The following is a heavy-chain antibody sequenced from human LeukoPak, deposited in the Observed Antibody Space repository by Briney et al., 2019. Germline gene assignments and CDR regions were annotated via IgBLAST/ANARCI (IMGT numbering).Heavy chain of an antibody. CDR2: IIPISGAA. D-gene: IGHD2-2*01. CDR3: ARGLQYQLLKALGYYYMDV. Sequence: ASVKVSGKASGGTFSSHAIAWVRQAPGQGPEWMGGIIPISGAANYAQKFQGRVTVTTDESTSTAYMELSSLTSDDTAVCYCARGLQYQLLKALGYYYMDVWGEGTTVTVSS. CDR1: GGTFSSHA. J-gene: IGHJ6*03. V-gene: IGHV1-69*05.